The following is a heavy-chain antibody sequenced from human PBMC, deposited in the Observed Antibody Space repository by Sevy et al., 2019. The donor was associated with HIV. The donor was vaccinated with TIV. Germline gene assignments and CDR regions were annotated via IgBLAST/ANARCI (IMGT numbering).Heavy chain of an antibody. D-gene: IGHD2-21*02. V-gene: IGHV3-30*04. CDR2: ISYSGTNK. CDR3: SRVGVEDCTDDCYYRLDF. J-gene: IGHJ4*02. CDR1: GFTFTLYA. Sequence: GGSLRLSCAASGFTFTLYAIHWVRQAPGKGLEWVALISYSGTNKYYADSVKGRFTISRDDSKNTAYLQMNNLRTDDTAVYYCSRVGVEDCTDDCYYRLDFWGQGTQVTVSS.